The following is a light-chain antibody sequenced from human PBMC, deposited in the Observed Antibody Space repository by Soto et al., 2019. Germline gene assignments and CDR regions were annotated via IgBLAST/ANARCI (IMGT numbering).Light chain of an antibody. CDR3: QQYGGSPFT. J-gene: IGKJ2*01. CDR1: QSIFNNY. V-gene: IGKV3-20*01. CDR2: GAS. Sequence: EIVLTQSPGTLSLSPRQRATLSCRASQSIFNNYLAWYQQKPGQAPRLLVYGASFRATGIPDRFSGSGSGTDVTLTISRLEPEDFAVYYCQQYGGSPFTFGQGTRLEIK.